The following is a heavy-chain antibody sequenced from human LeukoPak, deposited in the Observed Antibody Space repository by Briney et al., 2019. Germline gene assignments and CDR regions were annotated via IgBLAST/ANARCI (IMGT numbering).Heavy chain of an antibody. CDR3: ARDFSATAGLDV. CDR2: IKQDGSDT. Sequence: GGSLRLSCVDSGFTFSNYWMNWVRQAPGKGLEWLANIKQDGSDTHYVDSVKGRFTISRDNSKNSQYLQMNSLRADDTAVYYCARDFSATAGLDVWGQGTTVTVSS. V-gene: IGHV3-7*03. CDR1: GFTFSNYW. D-gene: IGHD1-26*01. J-gene: IGHJ6*02.